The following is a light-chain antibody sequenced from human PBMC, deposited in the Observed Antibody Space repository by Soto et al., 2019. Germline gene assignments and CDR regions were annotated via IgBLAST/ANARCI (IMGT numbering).Light chain of an antibody. CDR1: QSVNSNY. J-gene: IGKJ2*01. CDR2: GVF. CDR3: QHYDGSPRT. V-gene: IGKV3-20*01. Sequence: ETVLTQSPGTVSLSPGERATLSCRTSQSVNSNYLAWYQQKPGQAPRLLIYGVFNRATGIPDRFSGSGSGTDFTLTINGLEPEDSAVYYCQHYDGSPRTFGQGTKLEIK.